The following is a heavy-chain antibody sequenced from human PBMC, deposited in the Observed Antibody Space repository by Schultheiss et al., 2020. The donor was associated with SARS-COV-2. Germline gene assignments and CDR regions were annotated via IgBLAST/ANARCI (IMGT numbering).Heavy chain of an antibody. Sequence: SETLSLTCTVSGGSISSYYWSWIRQPPGKGLEWIGYIYYSGSTNYNPSLKSRVTMSVDTSKNQFSLKLSSVTAADTAVYYCARAVFSTSCHWFDPWGQGTLVTVSS. J-gene: IGHJ5*02. V-gene: IGHV4-59*12. CDR1: GGSISSYY. CDR2: IYYSGST. D-gene: IGHD2-2*01. CDR3: ARAVFSTSCHWFDP.